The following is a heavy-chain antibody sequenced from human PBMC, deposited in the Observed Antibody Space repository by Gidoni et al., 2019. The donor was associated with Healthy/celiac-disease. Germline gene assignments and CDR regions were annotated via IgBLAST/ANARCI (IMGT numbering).Heavy chain of an antibody. J-gene: IGHJ5*02. CDR2: INPSGGST. CDR3: ARDLAVDYDFWSGYSFDP. V-gene: IGHV1-46*03. Sequence: QVQLVQSGAEVKKPGASVKVSCKASGYPFPRYYMHWVRHAPGQGLEWMGIINPSGGSTSYAQKFQGRVTMTRDTSTSTVYMELSSLRSEDTAVYYCARDLAVDYDFWSGYSFDPWGQGTLVTVSS. D-gene: IGHD3-3*01. CDR1: GYPFPRYY.